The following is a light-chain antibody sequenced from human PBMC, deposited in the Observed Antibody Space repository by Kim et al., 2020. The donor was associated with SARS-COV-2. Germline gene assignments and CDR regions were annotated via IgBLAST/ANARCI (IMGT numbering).Light chain of an antibody. V-gene: IGKV3-20*01. CDR2: GAS. J-gene: IGKJ2*03. Sequence: SPEEIASLSCCASHTVPSNYLSWYQQNPGQPPRLLIYGASTRATGTPDRFTGTGSGTDFTLTIRRLEPEDFAVYYCQQFGGSPMYSFGQGTKLEI. CDR3: QQFGGSPMYS. CDR1: HTVPSNY.